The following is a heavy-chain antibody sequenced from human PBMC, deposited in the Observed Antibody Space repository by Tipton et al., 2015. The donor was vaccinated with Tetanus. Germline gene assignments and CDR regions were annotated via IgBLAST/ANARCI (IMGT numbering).Heavy chain of an antibody. D-gene: IGHD1-20*01. CDR2: IYTDNGNT. CDR1: GYTFTRNA. V-gene: IGHV1-3*04. CDR3: GRGGGGGRRINGPAGIDY. J-gene: IGHJ4*02. Sequence: QLVQSGPEVKKPGASMKVSCKASGYTFTRNAMHWVRQAPGRRLEWMGWIYTDNGNTVYSKSFQGRVTITRDTSATTAYMELSSLGSGNTAVFCGGRGGGGGRRINGPAGIDYWGQGTLVTVSS.